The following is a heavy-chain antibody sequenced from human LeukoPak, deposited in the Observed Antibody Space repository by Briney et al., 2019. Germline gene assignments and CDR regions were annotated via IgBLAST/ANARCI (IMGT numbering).Heavy chain of an antibody. CDR1: GFTVSSNY. J-gene: IGHJ5*02. Sequence: GGSLRLSCAASGFTVSSNYMSWVRQAPGKGLEWVSSISSSSSYIYYADSVKGRFTISRDNAKNSLYLQMNSLRAEDTAVYYCARDGLGYCSSTSCPGWFDPWGQGTLVTVSS. CDR3: ARDGLGYCSSTSCPGWFDP. CDR2: ISSSSSYI. V-gene: IGHV3-21*01. D-gene: IGHD2-2*01.